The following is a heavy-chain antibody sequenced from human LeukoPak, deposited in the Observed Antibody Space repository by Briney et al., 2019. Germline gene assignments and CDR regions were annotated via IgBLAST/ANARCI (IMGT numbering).Heavy chain of an antibody. Sequence: GGSLRLSCAASGFTFSSYAMSWVRQAPGKGLEWVSTISGSGGSTFYADSVKGRFTISRDNSENTLYLQMNSLRAEDTAVYYCAKYVGSSSFYFDYWGQGTLVTVSS. CDR3: AKYVGSSSFYFDY. CDR2: ISGSGGST. CDR1: GFTFSSYA. J-gene: IGHJ4*02. V-gene: IGHV3-23*01. D-gene: IGHD3-10*01.